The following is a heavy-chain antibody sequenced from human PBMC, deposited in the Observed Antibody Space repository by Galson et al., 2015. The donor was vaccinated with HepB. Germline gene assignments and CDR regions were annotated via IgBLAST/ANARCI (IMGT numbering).Heavy chain of an antibody. CDR2: ISYDGANK. V-gene: IGHV3-30*18. CDR1: GFTFSNYG. D-gene: IGHD6-25*01. Sequence: SLRLSCAASGFTFSNYGMHWVRQVPGKGLEWVAVISYDGANKYYADFVKGRFTISRDNSNNTVSLQMNSLRPEDTALYYCGKSPGSGYYRGVDYWGQGTLVTVSS. J-gene: IGHJ4*02. CDR3: GKSPGSGYYRGVDY.